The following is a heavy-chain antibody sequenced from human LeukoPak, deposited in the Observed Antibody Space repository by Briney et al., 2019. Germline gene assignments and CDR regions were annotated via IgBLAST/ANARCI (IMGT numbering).Heavy chain of an antibody. CDR2: IYYSART. D-gene: IGHD3-10*01. CDR3: VRCHGSGTSPLN. CDR1: GDSITRGGYY. V-gene: IGHV4-31*03. J-gene: IGHJ4*02. Sequence: PAETLSLTCTVSGDSITRGGYYWHWVRQYRGKGLQWIGYIYYSARTYYNPSLQSRVSISVDTSDKQFSLKLTSVTAADTAVYYCVRCHGSGTSPLNWGQGTLVTVSS.